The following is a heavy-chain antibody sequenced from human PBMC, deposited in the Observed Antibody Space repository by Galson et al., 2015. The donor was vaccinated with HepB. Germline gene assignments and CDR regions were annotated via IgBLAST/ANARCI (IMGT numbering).Heavy chain of an antibody. CDR1: GFTFNTHS. D-gene: IGHD3-22*01. V-gene: IGHV3-48*02. CDR2: INSASSIT. Sequence: SLRLSCAASGFTFNTHSMNWVRQAPGQGLEWGSYINSASSITHYADSVKGRVTIFRDNDKNSLYLQMNSLRDEDTAVYYCARDRSVGDSRGYTPGHFDYWGQGTLVTVSS. CDR3: ARDRSVGDSRGYTPGHFDY. J-gene: IGHJ4*02.